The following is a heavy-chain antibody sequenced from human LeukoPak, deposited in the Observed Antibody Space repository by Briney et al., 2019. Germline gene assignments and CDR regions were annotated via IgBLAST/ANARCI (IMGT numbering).Heavy chain of an antibody. J-gene: IGHJ4*02. CDR1: GFTFSSYA. CDR2: ISGSGGST. Sequence: GGSLRLSCAASGFTFSSYAMNWVRQAPGKGLEWVSAISGSGGSTYYADSVKGRFTISRDNSKNTLYLQMNNLRAEDTAVYYCAKGGSYFDWLPLGWGQGTLVTVSS. D-gene: IGHD3-9*01. V-gene: IGHV3-23*01. CDR3: AKGGSYFDWLPLG.